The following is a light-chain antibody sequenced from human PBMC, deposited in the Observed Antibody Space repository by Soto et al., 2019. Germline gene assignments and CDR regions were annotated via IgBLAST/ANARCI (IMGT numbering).Light chain of an antibody. J-gene: IGKJ1*01. V-gene: IGKV3-15*01. CDR3: QPYNNWQWT. CDR2: SAS. CDR1: QSLNSNS. Sequence: EIVLTQSPGTLSVSPGERATLSCRASQSLNSNSLAWYQQKPGQAPRLLIYSASRGATGFPARFSGSGSGTDFTLTISSLQFEDFEVYYCQPYNNWQWTLGQGTKVDIK.